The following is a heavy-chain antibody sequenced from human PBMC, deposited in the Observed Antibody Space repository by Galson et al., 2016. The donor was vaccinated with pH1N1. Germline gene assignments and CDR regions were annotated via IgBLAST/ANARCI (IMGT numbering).Heavy chain of an antibody. V-gene: IGHV4-39*07. Sequence: SETLSLTCSVSGGSISSETYYWGWIRQPPGKGLEWTGGIHYSGTTYHNPSLKSRVTLSVDTSKNQFSLKVTSVTAADTAVYYCARAGGILYDFDYWGQGSLVTVT. J-gene: IGHJ4*02. CDR1: GGSISSETYY. CDR3: ARAGGILYDFDY. D-gene: IGHD2-8*01. CDR2: IHYSGTT.